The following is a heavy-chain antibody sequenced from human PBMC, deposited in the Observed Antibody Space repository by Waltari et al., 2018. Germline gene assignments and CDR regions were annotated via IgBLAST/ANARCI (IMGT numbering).Heavy chain of an antibody. CDR3: ARYQLLKKNWFDP. D-gene: IGHD2-2*01. V-gene: IGHV1-18*01. CDR1: GYTFTSYG. Sequence: QVQLVQSGAAVKKAGATAQVSCKAAGYTFTSYGISWGGQAPGQGLEWMGWISAYNGNTNYAQKLQGRVTMTTDTSTSTAYMELRSLRSDDTAVYYCARYQLLKKNWFDPWGQGTLVTVSS. J-gene: IGHJ5*02. CDR2: ISAYNGNT.